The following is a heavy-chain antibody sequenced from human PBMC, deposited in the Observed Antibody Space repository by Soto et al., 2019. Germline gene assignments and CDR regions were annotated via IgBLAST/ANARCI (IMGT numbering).Heavy chain of an antibody. V-gene: IGHV1-46*01. CDR1: GYTFTSYY. Sequence: ASVKVSCKASGYTFTSYYIHWVRQAPGQGLEWMGIINPSGGSTSYAQKFQGRVTMTRDTSTSTVYMELSSLRSEDTAVYYCARVGGPAAGPNYYYYGMDVWGQGTTVTVSS. D-gene: IGHD6-13*01. CDR2: INPSGGST. J-gene: IGHJ6*02. CDR3: ARVGGPAAGPNYYYYGMDV.